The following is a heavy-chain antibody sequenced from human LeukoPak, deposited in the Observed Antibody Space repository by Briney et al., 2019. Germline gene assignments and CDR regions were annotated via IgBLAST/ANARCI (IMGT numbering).Heavy chain of an antibody. CDR2: INPNSGGT. V-gene: IGHV1-2*02. Sequence: ASVKVSCKASGYTFTNYGISWVRQAPGQGLEWMGWINPNSGGTNYAQKFQGRVTMTRDTSISTAYMELSRLRSDDTAVYYCASGSLPYYFDYWGQGTLVTVSS. D-gene: IGHD6-13*01. J-gene: IGHJ4*02. CDR3: ASGSLPYYFDY. CDR1: GYTFTNYG.